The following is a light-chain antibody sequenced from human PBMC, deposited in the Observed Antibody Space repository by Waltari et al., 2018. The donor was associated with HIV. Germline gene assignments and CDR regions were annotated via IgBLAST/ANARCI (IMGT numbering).Light chain of an antibody. Sequence: QPVVTQEPSLNVSPGGTVILTCASSAGVVTRGHCLYWFQQRPCQAPRTLIFDSNNRYSWTPARFTGSFLGDKAVLTLTGARPEDDADYFCLLSYDGNVVFGGGTKLTVL. CDR3: LLSYDGNVV. V-gene: IGLV7-46*01. CDR2: DSN. J-gene: IGLJ2*01. CDR1: AGVVTRGHC.